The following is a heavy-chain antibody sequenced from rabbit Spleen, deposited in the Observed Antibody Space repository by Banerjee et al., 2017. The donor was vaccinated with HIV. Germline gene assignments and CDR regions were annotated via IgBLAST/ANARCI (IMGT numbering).Heavy chain of an antibody. D-gene: IGHD4-2*01. CDR1: GFDFSSWYY. CDR3: ARQTGDAWYAGGL. J-gene: IGHJ4*01. V-gene: IGHV1S43*01. Sequence: QSLEESGGDLVKPGASLTLTCIASGFDFSSWYYMCWVRQAPGKGLELIGCIYVTSGSTWYASWVNGRFTISRSTSLNTVDLKMTSLTAADTATYFCARQTGDAWYAGGLWGPGTLVTVS. CDR2: IYVTSGST.